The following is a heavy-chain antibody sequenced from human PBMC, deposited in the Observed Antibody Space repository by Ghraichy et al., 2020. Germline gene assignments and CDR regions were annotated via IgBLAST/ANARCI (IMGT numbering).Heavy chain of an antibody. V-gene: IGHV4-39*01. CDR1: GGSINSSSHY. CDR3: VRRGYSGYD. Sequence: SETLALTCTVSGGSINSSSHYWGWIRQPPGKGLEWIGSINYSGRTNYKPSLESRVTISVDKSKNQFSLKLSSVTAADTAVFFCVRRGYSGYDWGQGTLVTVSS. D-gene: IGHD5-12*01. CDR2: INYSGRT. J-gene: IGHJ4*02.